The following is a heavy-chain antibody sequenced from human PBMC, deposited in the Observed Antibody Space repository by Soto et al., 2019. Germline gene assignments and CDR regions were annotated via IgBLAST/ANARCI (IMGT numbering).Heavy chain of an antibody. CDR3: ARGWSYDILTGYSY. CDR1: GGIFSNYA. Sequence: SVKVSCKSSGGIFSNYAISWVRQSPGQGLEWMGGITPIYGTANYAQNFQGRVTITADESTSTAYMELSSLRSEDTALYYCARGWSYDILTGYSYWGQGTLVTVSS. D-gene: IGHD3-9*01. J-gene: IGHJ4*02. V-gene: IGHV1-69*13. CDR2: ITPIYGTA.